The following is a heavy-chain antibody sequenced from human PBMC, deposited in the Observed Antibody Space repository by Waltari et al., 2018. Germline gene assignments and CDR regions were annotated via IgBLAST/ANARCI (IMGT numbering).Heavy chain of an antibody. CDR3: ARGRLGAAAIRD. CDR2: MNPNSGNT. CDR1: GYTFTSYD. Sequence: QVQLVQSGAEVQKPGAAVKVSCQASGYTFTSYDINRVRQATGQGLEWMGWMNPNSGNTGYAQKFQGRVTITRNTSISTAYMELSSLRSEDTAVYYCARGRLGAAAIRDWGQGTLVTVSS. J-gene: IGHJ4*02. V-gene: IGHV1-8*03. D-gene: IGHD2-2*02.